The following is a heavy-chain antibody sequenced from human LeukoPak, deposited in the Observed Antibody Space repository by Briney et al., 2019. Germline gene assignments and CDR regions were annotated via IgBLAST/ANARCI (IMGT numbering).Heavy chain of an antibody. Sequence: GGSLRLSCTASGFTFSSYWMHWVRRAPGKGLVWVSRISNDGSSTTYADSVKGRFTISRDNAKSTLYLQMNSLRAEDTAVYYCARGRYGEYVWGQGALVTVSS. CDR1: GFTFSSYW. CDR3: ARGRYGEYV. CDR2: ISNDGSST. V-gene: IGHV3-74*01. D-gene: IGHD4-17*01. J-gene: IGHJ4*02.